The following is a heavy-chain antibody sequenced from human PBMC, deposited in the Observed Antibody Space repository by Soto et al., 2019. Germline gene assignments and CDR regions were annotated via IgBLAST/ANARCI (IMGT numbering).Heavy chain of an antibody. Sequence: QVQLVQSGAEVKKPGASAKVSCKASGYTFTSYYMHWVRQAPGQGLEWMGIINPSGGSTSYAQKFQGRVTMTRDTSTSTVYMELSSLRSEDTAVYYCARASIAARRVLYYGMDVWGQGTTVTVSS. D-gene: IGHD6-6*01. J-gene: IGHJ6*02. CDR3: ARASIAARRVLYYGMDV. V-gene: IGHV1-46*01. CDR2: INPSGGST. CDR1: GYTFTSYY.